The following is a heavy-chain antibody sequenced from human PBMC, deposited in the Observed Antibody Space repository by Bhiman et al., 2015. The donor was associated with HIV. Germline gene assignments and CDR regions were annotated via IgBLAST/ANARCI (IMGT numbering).Heavy chain of an antibody. Sequence: EVQLLESGGGLLQPGGSLRLSCAASGFTFSSYAMSWVRQAPGKGLEWVSAISGSGGSTYYADSVKGRFSISRDNSKNTLYLQMNSLRAEDTAVYYCAKDYGDYEGSHFDLWGRGTLVTVSS. CDR1: GFTFSSYA. V-gene: IGHV3-23*01. CDR3: AKDYGDYEGSHFDL. CDR2: ISGSGGST. J-gene: IGHJ2*01. D-gene: IGHD4-17*01.